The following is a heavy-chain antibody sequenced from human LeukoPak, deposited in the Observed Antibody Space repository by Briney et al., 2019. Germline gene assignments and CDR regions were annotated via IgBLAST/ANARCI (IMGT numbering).Heavy chain of an antibody. D-gene: IGHD6-6*01. V-gene: IGHV1-18*01. CDR3: ARDSDQRIAPRPGHY. CDR1: GYTFTSYG. CDR2: ISAYNGNT. Sequence: ASVKVSCKASGYTFTSYGISCVRQAPGQGLEWMGWISAYNGNTNYAQKPQGRVTMTADTSTSTAYVELRSLRSDDTAVYYCARDSDQRIAPRPGHYWGERTLVSVSS. J-gene: IGHJ4*02.